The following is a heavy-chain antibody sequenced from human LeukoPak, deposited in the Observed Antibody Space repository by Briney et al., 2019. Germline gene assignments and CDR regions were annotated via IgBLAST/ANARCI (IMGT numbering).Heavy chain of an antibody. CDR1: GGSISSYY. D-gene: IGHD4-17*01. Sequence: SETLSLTCTVSGGSISSYYWSWIQQPAGKGLEWIGRIYTSGSTNYNPSLKSRVTMSVDTSKNQFSLKLSSVTAADTAVYYCARELGHDYGDRLTNYFDYWGQGALVTVSS. V-gene: IGHV4-4*07. CDR2: IYTSGST. CDR3: ARELGHDYGDRLTNYFDY. J-gene: IGHJ4*02.